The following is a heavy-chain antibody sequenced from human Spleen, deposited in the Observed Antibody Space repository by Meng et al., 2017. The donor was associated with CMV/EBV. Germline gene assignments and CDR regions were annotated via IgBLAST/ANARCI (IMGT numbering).Heavy chain of an antibody. CDR3: ARDYIHRQIFGATKRDY. D-gene: IGHD3-3*01. J-gene: IGHJ4*02. V-gene: IGHV3-48*03. CDR1: GFSFSIYE. Sequence: GESLKISCAASGFSFSIYEMNWVRQAPGKGLEWVSFISPSGDEVHYADSVKGRFTISRDNAKNSLYLHMSSLRDEDTAVYYRARDYIHRQIFGATKRDYWGQGTLVTVSS. CDR2: ISPSGDEV.